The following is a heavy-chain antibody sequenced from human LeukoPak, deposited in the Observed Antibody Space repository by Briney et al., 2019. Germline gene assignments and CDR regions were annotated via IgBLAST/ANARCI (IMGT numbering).Heavy chain of an antibody. CDR1: GFSFSSYG. Sequence: PGGSLRLSCAGSGFSFSSYGMHWVRQAPGKGLEWVSSISTSSSYIHYADSVKGRFTISRDNAKNTVYLEMNSLRSEDTAVYYCARAIGSSWGKVDYWGQGTLVTVSS. D-gene: IGHD6-13*01. V-gene: IGHV3-21*01. CDR2: ISTSSSYI. CDR3: ARAIGSSWGKVDY. J-gene: IGHJ4*02.